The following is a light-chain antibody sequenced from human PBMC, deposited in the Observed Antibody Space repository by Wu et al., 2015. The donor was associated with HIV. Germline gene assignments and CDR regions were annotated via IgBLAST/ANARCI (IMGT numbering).Light chain of an antibody. V-gene: IGKV3-11*01. CDR1: QHVNSN. CDR3: QQRSNWPLT. CDR2: DAS. Sequence: VLTQSPGTLSLSPGERATLSCRASQHVNSNFLAWYQQKPGQAPRLLIYDASNRATGIPARFSGSGSGTDFTLTISSLEPEDFAVYYCQQRSNWPLTFGGGTKVEIK. J-gene: IGKJ4*01.